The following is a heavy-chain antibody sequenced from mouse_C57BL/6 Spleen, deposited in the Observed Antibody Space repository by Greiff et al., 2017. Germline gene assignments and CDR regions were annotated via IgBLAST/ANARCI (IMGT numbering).Heavy chain of an antibody. CDR1: GYTFTSYW. D-gene: IGHD1-1*01. V-gene: IGHV1-72*01. Sequence: QVQLKQPGAELVKPGASVKLSCKASGYTFTSYWMHWVKQRPGRGLEWIGRIDPNSGGTKYNEKFKSKATLTVDKPSSTAYMQLSSLTSEDSAVYYCARKEDYGNYFDYWGQGTTLTVSS. CDR3: ARKEDYGNYFDY. J-gene: IGHJ2*01. CDR2: IDPNSGGT.